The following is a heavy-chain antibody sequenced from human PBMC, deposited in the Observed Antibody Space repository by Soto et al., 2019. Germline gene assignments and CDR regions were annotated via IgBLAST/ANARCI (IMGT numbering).Heavy chain of an antibody. V-gene: IGHV1-18*01. J-gene: IGHJ6*02. Sequence: ASVKVSCKASGYTFTSYGISWVRQAPGQGLEWMGWISAYNGNTNYAQKLQGRVTMTTDTSTSTAYMELRSLRSEDTAVYYCARELDYYDSSGRSYYYYGMDVWGQGTTVTVSS. CDR2: ISAYNGNT. CDR1: GYTFTSYG. CDR3: ARELDYYDSSGRSYYYYGMDV. D-gene: IGHD3-22*01.